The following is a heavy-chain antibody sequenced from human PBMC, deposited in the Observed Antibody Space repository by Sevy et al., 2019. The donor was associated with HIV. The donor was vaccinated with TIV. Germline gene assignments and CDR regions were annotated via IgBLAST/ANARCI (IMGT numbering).Heavy chain of an antibody. CDR2: VSWNGRSL. CDR1: GFTFDDHG. CDR3: ARDAGTGGSSMGYYFGMDV. D-gene: IGHD2-8*02. J-gene: IGHJ6*02. Sequence: GGSLRLSCVTSGFTFDDHGMHWVREIPGKGLEWVSGVSWNGRSLGYADTVKGRFIISRDNAKKSVSLQMDSLRTEETALYYCARDAGTGGSSMGYYFGMDVWGQGITVTVSS. V-gene: IGHV3-9*01.